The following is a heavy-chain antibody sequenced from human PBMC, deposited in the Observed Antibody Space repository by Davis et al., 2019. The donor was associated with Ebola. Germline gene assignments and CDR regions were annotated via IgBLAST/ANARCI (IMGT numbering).Heavy chain of an antibody. J-gene: IGHJ4*02. Sequence: LSLTCTVSGGSISSYYWSWIRQPPGKGLEWVSGISWNSGSIGYADSVKGRFTISRDNAKNSLYLQMNSLRAEDTALYYCAKAAVTRHFDYWGQGTLVTVSS. CDR1: GGSISSYY. V-gene: IGHV3-9*01. CDR3: AKAAVTRHFDY. CDR2: ISWNSGSI. D-gene: IGHD4-17*01.